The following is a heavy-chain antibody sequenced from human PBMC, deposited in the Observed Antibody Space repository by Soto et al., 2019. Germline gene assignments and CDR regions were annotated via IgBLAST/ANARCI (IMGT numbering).Heavy chain of an antibody. CDR1: GCSISVSYDY. J-gene: IGHJ4*02. V-gene: IGHV4-39*01. Sequence: SETRSLTCAFSGCSISVSYDYWAGLRQSPGKWPEWIGSVFYTGFTSYNPSLESRVSVSVDTSKSQFSLKLSAVTAADTAVYYCATSQKGYNWNYFDHWGQGALVTVSS. CDR3: ATSQKGYNWNYFDH. CDR2: VFYTGFT. D-gene: IGHD1-20*01.